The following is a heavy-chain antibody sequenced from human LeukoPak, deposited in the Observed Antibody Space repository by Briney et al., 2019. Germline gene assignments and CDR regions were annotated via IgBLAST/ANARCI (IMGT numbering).Heavy chain of an antibody. CDR1: GGSISSDY. J-gene: IGHJ3*02. V-gene: IGHV4-59*01. D-gene: IGHD3-10*01. CDR3: ARVPGSVFDI. Sequence: SETLSLTCTVSGGSISSDYWNWIRQPTGKGLEWIGHIYYSGSTDFNPSLKSPVTISLDMSKNHFSLKLNSVTTADTAVYYCARVPGSVFDIWGQGTMVTVSS. CDR2: IYYSGST.